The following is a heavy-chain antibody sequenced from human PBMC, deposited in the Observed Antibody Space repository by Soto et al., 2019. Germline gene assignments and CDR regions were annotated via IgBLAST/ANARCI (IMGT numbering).Heavy chain of an antibody. CDR1: SGSISSSNW. CDR3: ARAHSFYCTNGACYTSIRGNWFDP. V-gene: IGHV4-4*02. D-gene: IGHD2-8*01. J-gene: IGHJ5*02. CDR2: IYHSGST. Sequence: SETLSLTCAVSSGSISSSNWWSWVRQPPGKGLEWIGEIYHSGSTNYNPSLKSRVTISVDKSKNQFSLKLSSVTAADTAVYYCARAHSFYCTNGACYTSIRGNWFDPWGQGTLVTVSS.